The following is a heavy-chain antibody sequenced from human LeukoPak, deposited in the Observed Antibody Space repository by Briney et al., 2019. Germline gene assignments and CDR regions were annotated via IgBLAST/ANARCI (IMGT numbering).Heavy chain of an antibody. Sequence: PETLSLTCTVSGDSLSSYYWSWIRQPPGKGLEWSGYIYYSGSTKYNPSLKSRVTISVDTSKNQFSLKLNSVTAADTAVYYCARGGAGNCGGACYLNRFDPWGQGTLVTVSS. CDR3: ARGGAGNCGGACYLNRFDP. D-gene: IGHD2-21*02. V-gene: IGHV4-59*01. CDR2: IYYSGST. CDR1: GDSLSSYY. J-gene: IGHJ5*02.